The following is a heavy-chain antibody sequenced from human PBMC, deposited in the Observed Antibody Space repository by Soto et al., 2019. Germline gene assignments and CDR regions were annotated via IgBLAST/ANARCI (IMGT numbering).Heavy chain of an antibody. CDR3: AREKGSGSFVYYYYGMDV. V-gene: IGHV1-46*01. D-gene: IGHD3-10*01. Sequence: ASVKVSCKASGYTFTSYYMHWVRQAPGQGLGWMGIINPSGGSTSYAQKFQGRVTMTRDTSTSTVYMELSSLRSEDTAVYYCAREKGSGSFVYYYYGMDVWGQGTTVTVSS. J-gene: IGHJ6*02. CDR1: GYTFTSYY. CDR2: INPSGGST.